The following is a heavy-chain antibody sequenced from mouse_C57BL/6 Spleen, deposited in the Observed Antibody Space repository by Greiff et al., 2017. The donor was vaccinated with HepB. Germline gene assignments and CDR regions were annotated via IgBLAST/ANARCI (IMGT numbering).Heavy chain of an antibody. J-gene: IGHJ3*01. Sequence: EVMLVESGGDLVKPGGSLKLSCAASGFTFSSYGMSWVRQTPDKRLEWVATISSGGSYIYYPDSVKGRFTISRDNAKNTLYLQMCSLKSEDTAMYYCARERDYDGAWFAYWGQGTLVTVSA. CDR2: ISSGGSYI. V-gene: IGHV5-6*02. CDR3: ARERDYDGAWFAY. CDR1: GFTFSSYG. D-gene: IGHD2-4*01.